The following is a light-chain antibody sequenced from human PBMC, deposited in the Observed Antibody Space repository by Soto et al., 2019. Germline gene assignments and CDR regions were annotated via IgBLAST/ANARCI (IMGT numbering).Light chain of an antibody. CDR2: GAS. V-gene: IGKV3-15*01. J-gene: IGKJ1*01. CDR1: QSVSSN. CDR3: QQYNNWPRT. Sequence: DIVMTQSPATLSVSPGERATLSCRASQSVSSNLAWYQQKPGQAPRLLIYGASTRATGIPARFSGSGSGTEFTLTISSLQPEDFAVYYCQQYNNWPRTFGQGTKV.